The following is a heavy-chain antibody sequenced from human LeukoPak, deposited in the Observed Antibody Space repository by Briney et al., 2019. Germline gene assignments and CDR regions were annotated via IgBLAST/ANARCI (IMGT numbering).Heavy chain of an antibody. Sequence: GGSLRLSCAASGFTFSSYGMSWVRQAPGKGLEWVSAISGSGGSTYYADSVKGRFTISRDNSKNTLYLQMNSLRAEDTAVYYCAKGPLNIVVVPAAISYMDVWGKGTTVTISS. V-gene: IGHV3-23*01. J-gene: IGHJ6*03. CDR1: GFTFSSYG. D-gene: IGHD2-2*01. CDR2: ISGSGGST. CDR3: AKGPLNIVVVPAAISYMDV.